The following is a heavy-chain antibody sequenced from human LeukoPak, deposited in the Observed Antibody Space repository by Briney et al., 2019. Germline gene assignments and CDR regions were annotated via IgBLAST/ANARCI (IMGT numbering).Heavy chain of an antibody. CDR3: ARDSRFYSYGYYYYYYMDV. Sequence: SETLSLTCTVSGGSTSSYYWSWIRQPPGKGLEWIGHIYYSGGTNYNPSLKSRVTISVDTSKNQFSLKLNSVTAADTAVYYCARDSRFYSYGYYYYYYMDVWGKGTTVTVSS. J-gene: IGHJ6*03. D-gene: IGHD5-18*01. CDR1: GGSTSSYY. V-gene: IGHV4-59*01. CDR2: IYYSGGT.